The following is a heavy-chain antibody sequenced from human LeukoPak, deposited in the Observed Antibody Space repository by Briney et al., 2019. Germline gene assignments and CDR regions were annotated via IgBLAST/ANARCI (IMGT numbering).Heavy chain of an antibody. Sequence: SETLSLTCTVSGGSISGYYWSWIRQPPGKGLEWIGYIFYSGSTNYNPSLKSRVTISVDTSKNQFSLKLSSVTAADTAVYYCARGPHTGVNYYDSSGYYYWGQGTLVTVSS. V-gene: IGHV4-59*01. D-gene: IGHD3-22*01. J-gene: IGHJ4*02. CDR3: ARGPHTGVNYYDSSGYYY. CDR1: GGSISGYY. CDR2: IFYSGST.